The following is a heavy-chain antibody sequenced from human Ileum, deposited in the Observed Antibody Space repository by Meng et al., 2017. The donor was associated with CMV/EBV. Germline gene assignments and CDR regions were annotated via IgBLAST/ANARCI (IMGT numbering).Heavy chain of an antibody. D-gene: IGHD3-16*01. CDR3: ARGGGNTRFDY. V-gene: IGHV3-7*01. CDR2: INEHGSEQ. J-gene: IGHJ4*02. Sequence: GESLKISCVASGFTFSPYWTSWVRQTPWKGLEWVANINEHGSEQYYMGSVKGRFTISRDNAKNSLYLQMNSLRVEDTAVYYCARGGGNTRFDYWGQGTLVTVSS. CDR1: GFTFSPYW.